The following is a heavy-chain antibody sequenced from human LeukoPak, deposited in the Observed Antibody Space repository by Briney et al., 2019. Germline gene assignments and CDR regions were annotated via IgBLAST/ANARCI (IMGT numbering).Heavy chain of an antibody. D-gene: IGHD4-23*01. J-gene: IGHJ4*02. Sequence: SETLSHPRAVYGEPLSNYYWSWIRQPPGKGLDWIGEINHYGSTNYTLPLKSRITISVDTSKTQFPPKLSSVTPADRRVQYCARDGYGGIDYGGERIRVSVP. CDR2: INHYGST. CDR1: GEPLSNYY. V-gene: IGHV4-34*01. CDR3: ARDGYGGIDY.